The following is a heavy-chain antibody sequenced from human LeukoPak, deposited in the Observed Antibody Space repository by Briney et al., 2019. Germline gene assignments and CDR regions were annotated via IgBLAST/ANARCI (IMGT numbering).Heavy chain of an antibody. CDR1: GYTFTGYY. CDR2: INPNSGGT. V-gene: IGHV1-2*02. J-gene: IGHJ1*01. Sequence: ASVNVSCKASGYTFTGYYMHWVRQAPGQGLEWMGWINPNSGGTNYAQKFQGRVTMTRDTSISTAYMELSRLRSDDTAVYYCARVRDVGYCSGGSCYSAEYFQHWGQGTLVTVSS. CDR3: ARVRDVGYCSGGSCYSAEYFQH. D-gene: IGHD2-15*01.